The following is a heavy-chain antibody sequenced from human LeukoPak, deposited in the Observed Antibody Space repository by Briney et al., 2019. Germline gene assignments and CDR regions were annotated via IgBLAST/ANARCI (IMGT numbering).Heavy chain of an antibody. CDR1: GGTFSSYT. V-gene: IGHV1-69*02. CDR3: ARVRYSSSFPSKTYYFDY. Sequence: SVKVSCKASGGTFSSYTISWVRQAPGQGLEWMGRIIPILGIANYAQKFQGRVTITADKSTSTAYMELSSLRSEDTAVYYCARVRYSSSFPSKTYYFDYWGQGTLVSVSS. D-gene: IGHD6-13*01. J-gene: IGHJ4*02. CDR2: IIPILGIA.